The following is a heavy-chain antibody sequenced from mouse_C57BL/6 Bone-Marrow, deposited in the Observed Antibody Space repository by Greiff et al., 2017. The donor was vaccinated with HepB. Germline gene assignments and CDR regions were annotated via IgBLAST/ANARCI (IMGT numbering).Heavy chain of an antibody. D-gene: IGHD2-14*01. Sequence: EVHLVESGGGLVQPGESLKLSCESNEYEFPSHDMSWVRKTPEKRLELVAAINSDGGSTYYPDTMERRFIISRDNTRKTLYRQMSSLRSEDTALYYCARHGEYDGVGAMDYWGQGTSVTVSS. CDR2: INSDGGST. V-gene: IGHV5-2*01. CDR1: EYEFPSHD. J-gene: IGHJ4*01. CDR3: ARHGEYDGVGAMDY.